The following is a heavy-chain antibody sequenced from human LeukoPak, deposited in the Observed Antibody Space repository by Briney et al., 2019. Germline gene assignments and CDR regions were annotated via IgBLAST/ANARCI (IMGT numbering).Heavy chain of an antibody. CDR3: AKDREFEGIVGATFDY. CDR2: ISYDGSNK. CDR1: GFTFSSYG. J-gene: IGHJ4*02. D-gene: IGHD1-26*01. V-gene: IGHV3-30*18. Sequence: GGSLRLSCAASGFTFSSYGMHWVRQAPGKGLEWVAVISYDGSNKYYADSVKGRFTISRDNSKNTLYLQTNSLRAEDTAVYYCAKDREFEGIVGATFDYWGQGTLVTVSS.